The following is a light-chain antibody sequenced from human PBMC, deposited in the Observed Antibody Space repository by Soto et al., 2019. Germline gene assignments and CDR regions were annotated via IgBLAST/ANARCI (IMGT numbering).Light chain of an antibody. CDR2: EAS. CDR1: QSISSW. CDR3: QQYNSYPAT. Sequence: DIQMTQSPSTLSASVGDRVIFTCRASQSISSWLAWYQQKPGKAPKLLVFEASSLASGVPSRFSGSGSGTEFTLTISSLQPDDFAIYYCQQYNSYPATFGQGTKVEIK. J-gene: IGKJ1*01. V-gene: IGKV1-5*03.